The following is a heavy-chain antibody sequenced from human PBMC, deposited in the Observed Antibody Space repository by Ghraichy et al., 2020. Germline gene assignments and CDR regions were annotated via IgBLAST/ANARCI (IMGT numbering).Heavy chain of an antibody. D-gene: IGHD1-26*01. CDR2: IIPIFGTA. J-gene: IGHJ4*02. V-gene: IGHV1-69*13. CDR3: AREWGGSYLALLLFDY. Sequence: SVKVSCKASGGTFSSYAISWVRQAPGQGLEWMGGIIPIFGTANYAQKFQGRVTITADESTSTAYMELSSLRSEDTAVYYCAREWGGSYLALLLFDYWGQGTLVTVSS. CDR1: GGTFSSYA.